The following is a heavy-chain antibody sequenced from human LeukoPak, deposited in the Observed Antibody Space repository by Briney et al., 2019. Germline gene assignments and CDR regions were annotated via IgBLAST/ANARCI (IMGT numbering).Heavy chain of an antibody. Sequence: SVKVSCKASGGTFSSYTISWVRQAPGQGLEWMGRTIPILGIANYAQKFQGRVTITADKSTSTAYMELSSLRSEDTAVYYCAIGITGTTDYWGQGTLVTVSS. CDR2: TIPILGIA. D-gene: IGHD1-14*01. J-gene: IGHJ4*02. CDR3: AIGITGTTDY. V-gene: IGHV1-69*02. CDR1: GGTFSSYT.